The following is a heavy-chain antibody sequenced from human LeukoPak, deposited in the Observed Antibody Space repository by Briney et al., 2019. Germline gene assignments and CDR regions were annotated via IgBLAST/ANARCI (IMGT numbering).Heavy chain of an antibody. J-gene: IGHJ6*04. D-gene: IGHD5-24*01. Sequence: GASVKVSRKASGGTFISYAISWVRQAPGQGLEWMGGIIPIFGTANYAQKFQGRVTITADESTSTAYMELSSLRSEDTAVYYCARGAGYSTLPYYYGMDVWGKGTTVTVSS. CDR3: ARGAGYSTLPYYYGMDV. CDR2: IIPIFGTA. CDR1: GGTFISYA. V-gene: IGHV1-69*13.